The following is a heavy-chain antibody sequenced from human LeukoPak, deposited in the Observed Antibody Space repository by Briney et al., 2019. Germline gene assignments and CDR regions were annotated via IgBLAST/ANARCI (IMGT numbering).Heavy chain of an antibody. CDR1: GGSISSGDYY. J-gene: IGHJ4*02. CDR2: IYYSGST. Sequence: SETLSLTCTVSGGSISSGDYYWSWIRQPPGKGLEWIGYIYYSGSTYYNPSLKSRVTISVDTSKNQFSLKLSSVTAADTAVYYCARDCGGDCYSGYWGQGTLVTVSS. CDR3: ARDCGGDCYSGY. D-gene: IGHD2-21*02. V-gene: IGHV4-30-4*01.